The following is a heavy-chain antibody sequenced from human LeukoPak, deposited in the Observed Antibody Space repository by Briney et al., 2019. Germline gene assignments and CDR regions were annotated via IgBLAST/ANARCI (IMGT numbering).Heavy chain of an antibody. Sequence: PGGSLRLSCAASGFTFSSYAMSWARQAPGKGLGWVASLNLDGSDKYYVDSVKGRFTISRDNAKNSLYLQMDSLRVEDTAVYYCAKGKRYPDYWGQGTLVTVSS. CDR3: AKGKRYPDY. D-gene: IGHD1-1*01. V-gene: IGHV3-7*03. CDR1: GFTFSSYA. CDR2: LNLDGSDK. J-gene: IGHJ4*02.